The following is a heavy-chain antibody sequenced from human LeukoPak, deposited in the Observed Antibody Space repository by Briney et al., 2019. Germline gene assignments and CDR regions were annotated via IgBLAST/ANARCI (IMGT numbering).Heavy chain of an antibody. CDR2: IHPNNGAT. D-gene: IGHD3-10*01. J-gene: IGHJ4*02. CDR3: ARDGPAQMVDFDY. Sequence: ASVKVSCKASGYTFTGSGWYLYWLRQAPGQGLECVGWIHPNNGATLYAQKFRGRVAMTTDTSISTAYMELCRLRPDDTAMYYCARDGPAQMVDFDYWGQGTLVTVSS. CDR1: GYTFTGSGWY. V-gene: IGHV1-2*02.